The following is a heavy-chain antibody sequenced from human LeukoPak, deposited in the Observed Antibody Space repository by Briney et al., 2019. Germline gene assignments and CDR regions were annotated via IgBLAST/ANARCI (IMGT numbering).Heavy chain of an antibody. CDR1: GYTFTSYD. CDR3: ARSRKQLYWFDP. D-gene: IGHD2-2*02. CDR2: MNPNSGST. Sequence: ASVKVSCKASGYTFTSYDINWVRQATGQGLEWMGWMNPNSGSTGYAQKFQGRVTMTRNTSISTAYMELSSLRSEDTAVYYCARSRKQLYWFDPWGQETLVTVSS. J-gene: IGHJ5*02. V-gene: IGHV1-8*01.